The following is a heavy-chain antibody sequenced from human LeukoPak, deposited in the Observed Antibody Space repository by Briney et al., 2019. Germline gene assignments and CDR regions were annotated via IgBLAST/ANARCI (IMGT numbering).Heavy chain of an antibody. J-gene: IGHJ6*02. V-gene: IGHV3-30-3*01. CDR3: ARVGTGGMDV. CDR1: GFTFSSYA. CDR2: ISYDGSNR. D-gene: IGHD1-1*01. Sequence: GGSLRLSCAASGFTFSSYAMHWVRQAPGKGLEWVAVISYDGSNRYYADSVKGRFIISRDNSKNTLYLQMNSLRAEDTAVYYCARVGTGGMDVWGQGTTVTVSS.